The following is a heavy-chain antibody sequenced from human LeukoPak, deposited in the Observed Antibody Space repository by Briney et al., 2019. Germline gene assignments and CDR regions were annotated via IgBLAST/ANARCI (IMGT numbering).Heavy chain of an antibody. V-gene: IGHV3-23*01. Sequence: GGALRLSCAASGFTFSSYAMHWVRQAPGKGLELVSAISGSGGSTYYADSVKGRFTISRDNSKNTLYLQMNSLRAEDTAVYYCAKHGVDGTGWGSYFDYWGQGTLVTVSS. CDR1: GFTFSSYA. J-gene: IGHJ4*02. CDR2: ISGSGGST. D-gene: IGHD3-10*01. CDR3: AKHGVDGTGWGSYFDY.